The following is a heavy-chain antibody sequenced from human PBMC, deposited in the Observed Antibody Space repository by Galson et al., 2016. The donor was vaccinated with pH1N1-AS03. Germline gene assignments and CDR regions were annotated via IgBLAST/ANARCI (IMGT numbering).Heavy chain of an antibody. D-gene: IGHD2/OR15-2a*01. V-gene: IGHV1-2*02. Sequence: SVKVSCKASGYAFTAYYIHWVRQAPGQGLEWMGFVNTKTGVTIYAQKFKGRVTMTRDTSISTAYMELRGLGSDDSAFYYCARVEVIVSTTGDWGQGSLSTVSS. CDR2: VNTKTGVT. CDR1: GYAFTAYY. J-gene: IGHJ4*02. CDR3: ARVEVIVSTTGD.